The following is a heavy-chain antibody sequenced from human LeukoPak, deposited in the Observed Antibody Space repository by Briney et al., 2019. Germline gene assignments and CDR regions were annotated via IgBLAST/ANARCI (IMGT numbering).Heavy chain of an antibody. V-gene: IGHV4-59*12. CDR1: GGSISSYY. CDR3: ARDDYVWGSYRLESWFDP. D-gene: IGHD3-16*02. J-gene: IGHJ5*02. Sequence: SETLSLTCTVSGGSISSYYWSWIRQPPGKGLEWIGYIYYSGSTYYNPSLKSRVTISVDTSKNQFSLKLSSVTAADTAVYYCARDDYVWGSYRLESWFDPWGQGTLVTVSS. CDR2: IYYSGST.